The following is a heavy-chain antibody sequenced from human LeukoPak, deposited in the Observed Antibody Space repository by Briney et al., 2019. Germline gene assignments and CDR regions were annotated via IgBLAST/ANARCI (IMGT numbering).Heavy chain of an antibody. J-gene: IGHJ5*02. D-gene: IGHD1-20*01. Sequence: GGSLRLSCAVSGFNFSIYSMNWVRQAPGKGREWVSYITRSSTTIYYADSVGGRFTISRDNDKNSLYLQMNRLRVEDTAIYYCAGGDYNWNGFDPWGQRTLVTLSS. CDR3: AGGDYNWNGFDP. V-gene: IGHV3-48*01. CDR1: GFNFSIYS. CDR2: ITRSSTTI.